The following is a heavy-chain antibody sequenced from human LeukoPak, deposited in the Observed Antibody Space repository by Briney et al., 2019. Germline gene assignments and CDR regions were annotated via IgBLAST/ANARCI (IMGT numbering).Heavy chain of an antibody. Sequence: GESLRLSCVLSGLTFSDTWMSWVRQAPGKGLEWVGRIRNDRITDYAAPVQGRFSISRDNSKNTFYLQMNSLRAEDTAVYYCARDAADYGDYFDAFDIWAKGQWSPSLQ. CDR1: GLTFSDTW. CDR2: IRNDRIT. D-gene: IGHD4-17*01. CDR3: ARDAADYGDYFDAFDI. V-gene: IGHV3-15*01. J-gene: IGHJ3*02.